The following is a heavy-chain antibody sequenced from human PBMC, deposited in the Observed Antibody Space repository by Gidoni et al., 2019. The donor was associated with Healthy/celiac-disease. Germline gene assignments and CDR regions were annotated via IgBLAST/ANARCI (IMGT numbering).Heavy chain of an antibody. J-gene: IGHJ6*03. Sequence: QVQLVQSGAEVKKPGASVKVSCKASGYTFTGYYMHWGRPAPGQGLEWMGWINPNSGGTNYAQKFQGRVTMTRDTSISTAYMELSRLRSDDTAVYYCARSGEIAYDFWSGYQLGSYMDVWGKGTTVTVSS. D-gene: IGHD3-3*01. CDR3: ARSGEIAYDFWSGYQLGSYMDV. V-gene: IGHV1-2*02. CDR1: GYTFTGYY. CDR2: INPNSGGT.